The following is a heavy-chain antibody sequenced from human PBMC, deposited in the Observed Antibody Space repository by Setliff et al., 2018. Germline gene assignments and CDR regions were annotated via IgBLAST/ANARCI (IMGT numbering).Heavy chain of an antibody. J-gene: IGHJ5*02. Sequence: SVKVSCKASGYTFTGYYMHWVRQAPGQGLEWMGGIIPIFGTANYAQKFQGRVTITADESTSTAYMELSSLRSEDTAVYYCARDTYIGDFWSGYYIQGQFDPWGQGTLVTVSS. CDR2: IIPIFGTA. D-gene: IGHD3-3*01. CDR3: ARDTYIGDFWSGYYIQGQFDP. V-gene: IGHV1-69*13. CDR1: GYTFTGYY.